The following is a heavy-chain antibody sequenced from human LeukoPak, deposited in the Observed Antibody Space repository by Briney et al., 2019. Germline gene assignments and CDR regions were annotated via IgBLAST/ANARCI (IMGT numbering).Heavy chain of an antibody. CDR1: GFTVSSNY. D-gene: IGHD5-18*01. J-gene: IGHJ4*02. Sequence: GGSLRLSCAASGFTVSSNYMSSVRQAPRKGLEWVSIIYDGGRTNYADSVKGRFTISRDNSKNTLYLQMNSLRAEDTAVYYCARGVRGYSHGSRFDYWGQGTLVTVSS. CDR3: ARGVRGYSHGSRFDY. CDR2: IYDGGRT. V-gene: IGHV3-53*01.